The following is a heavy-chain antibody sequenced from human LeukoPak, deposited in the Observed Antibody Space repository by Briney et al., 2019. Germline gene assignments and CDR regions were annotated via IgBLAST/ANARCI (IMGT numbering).Heavy chain of an antibody. CDR3: ASAYCGGDFPNLFDP. Sequence: PSETLSLTCSVSGGSIRSSSYYWCWIRQPPGKGLEWIGSIYYSGSTYYNPSLKSRVTISVDTSKNQFSLKLSSVTAADTAVYYCASAYCGGDFPNLFDPWGQGTLVTVSS. CDR2: IYYSGST. D-gene: IGHD2-21*02. V-gene: IGHV4-39*01. CDR1: GGSIRSSSYY. J-gene: IGHJ5*02.